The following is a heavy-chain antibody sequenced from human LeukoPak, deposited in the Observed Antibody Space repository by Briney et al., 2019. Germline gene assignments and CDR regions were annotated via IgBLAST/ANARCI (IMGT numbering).Heavy chain of an antibody. CDR1: GFTVSSNH. D-gene: IGHD3-9*01. V-gene: IGHV3-53*01. CDR3: ARTGYANNWFDP. J-gene: IGHJ5*02. Sequence: GGSLRLSCVASGFTVSSNHMSWVRQAPGKGLEWVSVIYSGGSTYYADSVKGRFTISRDHSKNTLYLQMNSLRAEDTAVYYCARTGYANNWFDPWGQGTLVTVSS. CDR2: IYSGGST.